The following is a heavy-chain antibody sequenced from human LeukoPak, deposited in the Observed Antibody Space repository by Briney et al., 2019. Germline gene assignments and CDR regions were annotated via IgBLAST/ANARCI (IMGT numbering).Heavy chain of an antibody. V-gene: IGHV4-34*01. CDR2: INHSGST. CDR1: GGSFSGYY. Sequence: SETLSLTCAVYGGSFSGYYWSWIRQPPGKGLEWIGEINHSGSTNYNPSLKSRVTISVDTSKNQFSLKMSTVTAADAAVYYCASPEYSSSSWGQGTLVTVSS. D-gene: IGHD6-6*01. CDR3: ASPEYSSSS. J-gene: IGHJ5*02.